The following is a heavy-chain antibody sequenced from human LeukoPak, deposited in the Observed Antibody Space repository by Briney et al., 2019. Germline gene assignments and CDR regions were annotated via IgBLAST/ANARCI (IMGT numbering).Heavy chain of an antibody. D-gene: IGHD6-13*01. CDR3: ATLTSSWRYYFDY. J-gene: IGHJ4*02. CDR2: IYSTGTT. CDR1: GGSFSGYY. Sequence: SETLSLTCAVHGGSFSGYYWSWIRQPPGKGLEWIGYIYSTGTTNYDPSLESRATVSLDTTRKQFSLRLSSVTAADSAVYYCATLTSSWRYYFDYWGRGIPVTVSS. V-gene: IGHV4-34*11.